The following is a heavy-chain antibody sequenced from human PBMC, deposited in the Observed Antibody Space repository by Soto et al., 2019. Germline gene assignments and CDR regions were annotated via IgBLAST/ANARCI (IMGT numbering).Heavy chain of an antibody. D-gene: IGHD2-8*01. J-gene: IGHJ4*02. V-gene: IGHV3-48*02. CDR3: ARVALSCTNGVCYIDY. CDR2: ISSSSSTI. CDR1: GFTFSSYS. Sequence: GGSLRLSCAASGFTFSSYSMNWVRQAPGKGLEWASYISSSSSTIYYADSVKGRFTISRDNAKNSLYLQMNSLRDEDTAVYYCARVALSCTNGVCYIDYWGQGTLVTVSS.